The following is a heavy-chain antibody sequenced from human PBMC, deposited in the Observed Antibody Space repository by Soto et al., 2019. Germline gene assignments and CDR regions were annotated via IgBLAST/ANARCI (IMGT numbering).Heavy chain of an antibody. Sequence: GGSLRLSCAASGFTFSSYAMSWVRQAPGKGLEWVSAISGSGGSTYYADSVKGRFTISRDNSKNTLYLQMNSLRAEDTAVYYGAKDLGRGYSGYGLDYWGQGTLVTVSS. CDR1: GFTFSSYA. CDR3: AKDLGRGYSGYGLDY. J-gene: IGHJ4*02. CDR2: ISGSGGST. D-gene: IGHD5-12*01. V-gene: IGHV3-23*01.